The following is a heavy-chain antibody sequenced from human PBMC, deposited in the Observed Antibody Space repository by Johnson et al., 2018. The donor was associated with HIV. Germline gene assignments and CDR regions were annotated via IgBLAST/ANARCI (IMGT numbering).Heavy chain of an antibody. CDR1: GFSFSTYG. CDR2: INWNGDST. V-gene: IGHV3-20*04. CDR3: ARAYMSSGSYYDAFDI. J-gene: IGHJ3*02. D-gene: IGHD1-26*01. Sequence: VQLVESGGGVVQPGGSLRLSCATSGFSFSTYGMNWVRQAPGKGLEWVSGINWNGDSTGYADSVKGRFTISRDNAKNSLYLQMNSLRAEDTALYYCARAYMSSGSYYDAFDIWGQGTMVIVSS.